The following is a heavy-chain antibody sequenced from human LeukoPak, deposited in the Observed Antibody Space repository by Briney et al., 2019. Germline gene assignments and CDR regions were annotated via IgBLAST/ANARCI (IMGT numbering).Heavy chain of an antibody. D-gene: IGHD6-13*01. CDR3: ARGDSSWYSEVAFPFDY. CDR1: GGSISSYY. V-gene: IGHV4-34*01. CDR2: INHSGST. J-gene: IGHJ4*02. Sequence: PSETLSLTCTVSGGSISSYYWSWIRQPPGKGLEWIGEINHSGSTNYNPSLKSRVTISVDTSKNQFSLKLSSVTAADTAVYYCARGDSSWYSEVAFPFDYWGQGTLVTVSS.